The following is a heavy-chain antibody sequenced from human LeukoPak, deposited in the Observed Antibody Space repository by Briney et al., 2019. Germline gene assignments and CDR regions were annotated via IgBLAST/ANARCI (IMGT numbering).Heavy chain of an antibody. D-gene: IGHD2-8*02. Sequence: ASVKVSCKAFGYTFTGYYRHWVRQAPGQGLEWMGWINPNSGGTNYAQKFQDRVTMTRDTSINTAYMELSRLRSDDTAVYYCARDRSTGEFDYWGQGTLVTVSS. J-gene: IGHJ4*02. CDR3: ARDRSTGEFDY. V-gene: IGHV1-2*02. CDR1: GYTFTGYY. CDR2: INPNSGGT.